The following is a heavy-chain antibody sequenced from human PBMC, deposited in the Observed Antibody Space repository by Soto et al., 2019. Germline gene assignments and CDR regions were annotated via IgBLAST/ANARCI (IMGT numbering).Heavy chain of an antibody. CDR3: AKGGLYGDYYYMDV. V-gene: IGHV3-23*01. CDR2: ISGSGGST. CDR1: GFTFSSYA. D-gene: IGHD4-17*01. J-gene: IGHJ6*03. Sequence: PGGSLRLSCAASGFTFSSYAMSWVRQAPGKGLEWVSAISGSGGSTYYADSVKGRFTISRDNSKNTLYLLMNSLRAEDTAVYYCAKGGLYGDYYYMDVWGKGTTVTVSS.